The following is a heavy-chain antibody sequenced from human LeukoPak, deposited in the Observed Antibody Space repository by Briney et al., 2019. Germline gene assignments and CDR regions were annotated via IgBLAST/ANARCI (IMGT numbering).Heavy chain of an antibody. J-gene: IGHJ5*02. V-gene: IGHV3-30*02. D-gene: IGHD1-26*01. CDR3: AKDGVGATKSLNWFDP. CDR2: IRYDGSNK. CDR1: GFTFSSYG. Sequence: PGGSLRLSCAASGFTFSSYGMHWVRQAPGKGLEWVALIRYDGSNKYYADSVKGRFTISRDNSKNTLYLQMNSLRAEDTAVYYCAKDGVGATKSLNWFDPWGQGTLVTVSS.